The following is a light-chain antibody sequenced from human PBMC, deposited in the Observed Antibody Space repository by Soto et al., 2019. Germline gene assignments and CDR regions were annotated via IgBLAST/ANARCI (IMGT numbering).Light chain of an antibody. CDR1: QSVSSSY. CDR2: GAY. J-gene: IGKJ1*01. Sequence: EIVVTQSPGTLSLSPGEIATLSCRASQSVSSSYLAWYQQKPGQAPRLLIYGAYSRATGFPDRFSGSGSGTDFTLTISRLEPEDFAVYYCQQYGRSPWTFGQGTKVEIK. CDR3: QQYGRSPWT. V-gene: IGKV3-20*01.